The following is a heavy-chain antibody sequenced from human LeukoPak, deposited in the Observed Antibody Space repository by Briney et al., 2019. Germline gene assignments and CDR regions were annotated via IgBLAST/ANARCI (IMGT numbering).Heavy chain of an antibody. CDR1: GFSFSNYG. D-gene: IGHD3-22*01. V-gene: IGHV3-23*01. CDR3: AGGPHYYDSSGYPPFDY. Sequence: GGSLRLSCAASGFSFSNYGMNWVRQAPGKGLEWVSGIIGSGGTTYYADSVKGRFTISRDNSKNTLYLQMNSLRAEDTAVYYCAGGPHYYDSSGYPPFDYWGQGTLVTVSS. CDR2: IIGSGGTT. J-gene: IGHJ4*02.